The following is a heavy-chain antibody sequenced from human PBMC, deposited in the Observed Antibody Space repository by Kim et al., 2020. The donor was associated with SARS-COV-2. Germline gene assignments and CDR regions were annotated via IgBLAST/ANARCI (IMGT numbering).Heavy chain of an antibody. Sequence: SETLSLTCTVSGGSISSYYWSWIRQPPGKGLEWIGYIYYSGSTNYNPSLKSRVTISVDTSKNQFSLKLSSVTAADTAVYYCARVPIYSSGWYGAELDAFDIWGQGTMVTVSS. V-gene: IGHV4-59*13. D-gene: IGHD6-19*01. CDR1: GGSISSYY. CDR2: IYYSGST. CDR3: ARVPIYSSGWYGAELDAFDI. J-gene: IGHJ3*02.